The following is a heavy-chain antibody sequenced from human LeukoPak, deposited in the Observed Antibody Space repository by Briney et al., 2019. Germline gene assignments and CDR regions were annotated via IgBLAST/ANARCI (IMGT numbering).Heavy chain of an antibody. CDR2: ISYDGSIK. V-gene: IGHV3-30*04. CDR1: GFTFSSYA. D-gene: IGHD1-14*01. Sequence: GGSLRLSCVASGFTFSSYAMHWVRQAPGKGLEWVAVISYDGSIKYYPTSVKGRFTISRDNSKNTLYLQMNSLRAEDTAVYYCARDRGNQRGYYYYYMDVWGKGTTVTVSS. J-gene: IGHJ6*03. CDR3: ARDRGNQRGYYYYYMDV.